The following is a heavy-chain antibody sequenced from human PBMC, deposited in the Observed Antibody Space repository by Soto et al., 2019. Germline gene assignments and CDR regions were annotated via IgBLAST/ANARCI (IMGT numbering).Heavy chain of an antibody. Sequence: ASVTVSCTASGYTFTSYYMHWVRQAPGQGLEWMGIINPSGGSTSYAQKFQGRVTMTRDTSTSTVYMELSSLRSEDTAVYYCARAPIPNPTTVTTGIYSYYGMDVWGQGTTVTVSS. D-gene: IGHD4-17*01. J-gene: IGHJ6*02. CDR1: GYTFTSYY. CDR3: ARAPIPNPTTVTTGIYSYYGMDV. CDR2: INPSGGST. V-gene: IGHV1-46*01.